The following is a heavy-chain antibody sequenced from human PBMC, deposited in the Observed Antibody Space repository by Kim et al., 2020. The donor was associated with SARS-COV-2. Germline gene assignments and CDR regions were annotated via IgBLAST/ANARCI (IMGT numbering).Heavy chain of an antibody. CDR3: ARGGPRDYDYYYYGMDV. Sequence: LKSRVTISVDPSKTQFSLKLSSVTAADTAVYYCARGGPRDYDYYYYGMDVWGQGTTVTVSS. V-gene: IGHV4-34*01. J-gene: IGHJ6*02. D-gene: IGHD4-17*01.